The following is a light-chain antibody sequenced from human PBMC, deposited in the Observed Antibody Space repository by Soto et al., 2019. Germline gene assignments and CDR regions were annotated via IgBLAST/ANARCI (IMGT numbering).Light chain of an antibody. J-gene: IGLJ1*01. CDR1: SSDVGSYNL. CDR3: SSFTSRFTFV. Sequence: QSVLTQPASVSGSPGQSITISCTGTSSDVGSYNLVSWYQQHPGKAPKLMISEVTNRPSGVSDRFSGSKSGNTASLTISGLQAEEEADYYCSSFTSRFTFVFGTGTKVTVL. V-gene: IGLV2-14*02. CDR2: EVT.